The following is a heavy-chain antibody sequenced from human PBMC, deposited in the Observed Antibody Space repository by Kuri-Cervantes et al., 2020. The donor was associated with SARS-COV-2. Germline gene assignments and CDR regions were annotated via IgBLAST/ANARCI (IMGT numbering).Heavy chain of an antibody. CDR3: ARGKDETRLGFDY. V-gene: IGHV1-46*01. J-gene: IGHJ4*02. D-gene: IGHD7-27*01. CDR2: INPSGGST. CDR1: GYTFTSYY. Sequence: ASVKVSCKASGYTFTSYYMHWVRQAPGQGLEWMGIINPSGGSTSYAQKLQGRVTMTTDTSTSTAYMELRSLRSDDTAVYYCARGKDETRLGFDYWGQGTLVTVSS.